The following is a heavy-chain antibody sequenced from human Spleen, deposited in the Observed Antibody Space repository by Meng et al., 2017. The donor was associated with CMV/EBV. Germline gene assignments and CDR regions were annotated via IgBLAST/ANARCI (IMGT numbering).Heavy chain of an antibody. Sequence: SETLSLTCAVYGESFSGYYWSWIRQPPGKGLEWIGEINHSGSANYNPSLKSRATILVDTSKNQFSLKLSSVTAADTAVYYCARGSSIAKPQKGFRKYYWFMDVWGQGTTVTVSS. CDR1: GESFSGYY. D-gene: IGHD2/OR15-2a*01. J-gene: IGHJ6*02. V-gene: IGHV4-34*01. CDR2: INHSGSA. CDR3: ARGSSIAKPQKGFRKYYWFMDV.